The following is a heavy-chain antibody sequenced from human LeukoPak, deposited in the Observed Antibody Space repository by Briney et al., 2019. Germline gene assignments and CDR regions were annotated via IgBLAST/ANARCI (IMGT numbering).Heavy chain of an antibody. D-gene: IGHD1-26*01. J-gene: IGHJ5*02. CDR3: ARFRGELLRGNWFDP. CDR2: ISSSGSTI. V-gene: IGHV3-48*03. Sequence: QSGGSLRLSCAASGFTFSSYEMNWVRQAPGKGLEWVSYISSSGSTIYYADSVKGRFTISRDNAKNSLYLQMNSLRAEDTAVYYCARFRGELLRGNWFDPWGQGTLVTVSS. CDR1: GFTFSSYE.